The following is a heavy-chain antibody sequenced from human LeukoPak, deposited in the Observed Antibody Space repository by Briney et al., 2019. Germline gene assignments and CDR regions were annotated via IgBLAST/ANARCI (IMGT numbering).Heavy chain of an antibody. J-gene: IGHJ4*02. V-gene: IGHV1-18*01. CDR3: AREGDTSALDY. Sequence: ASVKVSCKASGYDFTSVGITWVRRAPGQGLEWMGWISPYNGNSDSAQKLQGRVTMTTDTSTTTAYMELRRLRSDDTAVYFCAREGDTSALDYWGQGTLVTVSS. CDR2: ISPYNGNS. CDR1: GYDFTSVG. D-gene: IGHD3-10*01.